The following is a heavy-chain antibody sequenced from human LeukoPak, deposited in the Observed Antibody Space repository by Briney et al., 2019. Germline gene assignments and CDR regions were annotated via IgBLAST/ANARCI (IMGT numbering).Heavy chain of an antibody. J-gene: IGHJ6*02. CDR2: ISGSGGST. Sequence: PGGSLRLSCAASGFTFSSYAMSWVRQAPGKGLEWVSAISGSGGSTYYADSVKGRFTISRDNSKNTLYLQMNSLRAEDTAVYYCARDRPYYDFWSGYFDYYYGMDVWGQGTTVTVSS. CDR3: ARDRPYYDFWSGYFDYYYGMDV. V-gene: IGHV3-23*01. D-gene: IGHD3-3*01. CDR1: GFTFSSYA.